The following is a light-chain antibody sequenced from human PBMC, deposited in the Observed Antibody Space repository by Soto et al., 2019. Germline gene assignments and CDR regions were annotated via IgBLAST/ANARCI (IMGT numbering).Light chain of an antibody. CDR2: EVS. V-gene: IGLV2-14*01. CDR1: SSDIGGYNY. Sequence: QSALTQPASVSGSPGQSITIACTGTSSDIGGYNYVSWYQQHPGKAPKLMIYEVSSRPSGVSNRFSGSKSGNTASLSISGLQAEDEADYYCSSYTSSRTLVFGGGTKVTVL. CDR3: SSYTSSRTLV. J-gene: IGLJ2*01.